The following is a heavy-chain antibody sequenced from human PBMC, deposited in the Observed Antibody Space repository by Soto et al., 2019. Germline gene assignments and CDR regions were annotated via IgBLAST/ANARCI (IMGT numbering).Heavy chain of an antibody. V-gene: IGHV3-30*18. CDR2: ILYDGSNK. D-gene: IGHD2-2*01. Sequence: GGSLRLSXAASGFTFSNYGMHWVRPTPGKGLEWVALILYDGSNKYYADSVKGRFTISRDNSKNTLYLQVSSLRAEDTAVYYCAKSRDAYNFYFYYGMDVWGQGTTVTVSS. J-gene: IGHJ6*02. CDR3: AKSRDAYNFYFYYGMDV. CDR1: GFTFSNYG.